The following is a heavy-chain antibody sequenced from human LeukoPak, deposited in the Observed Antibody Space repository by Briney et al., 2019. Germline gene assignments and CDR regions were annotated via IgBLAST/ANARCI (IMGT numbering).Heavy chain of an antibody. J-gene: IGHJ5*02. Sequence: TPSETLSLTCAVSGYSISSGYYWGWIRQPPGKGLEWIGSIYHSGSTYYNPSLNSRVTISVDTSKNQFSLKLSSVTAADTAVYYCASLDIVVVPAAIGWFDPWGQGTLVTVSS. CDR3: ASLDIVVVPAAIGWFDP. CDR2: IYHSGST. D-gene: IGHD2-2*01. CDR1: GYSISSGYY. V-gene: IGHV4-38-2*01.